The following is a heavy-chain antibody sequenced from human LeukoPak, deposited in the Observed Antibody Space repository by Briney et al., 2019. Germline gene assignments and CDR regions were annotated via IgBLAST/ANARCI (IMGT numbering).Heavy chain of an antibody. Sequence: GGSLRLSCAASGFSLSNFGMSWVRQAPGKGLEWVSGLSGSGGSTYYPDSVKGRFTISRDNSKNTLYPQMNSLRAEDTAAYYCAKDLRICAGDCRDAFDIWGQGTTVIVSP. D-gene: IGHD2-21*02. J-gene: IGHJ3*02. CDR1: GFSLSNFG. CDR3: AKDLRICAGDCRDAFDI. V-gene: IGHV3-23*01. CDR2: LSGSGGST.